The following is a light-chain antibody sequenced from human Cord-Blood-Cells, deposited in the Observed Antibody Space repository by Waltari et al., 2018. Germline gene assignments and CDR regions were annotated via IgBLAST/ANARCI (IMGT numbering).Light chain of an antibody. J-gene: IGLJ2*01. CDR2: DVS. V-gene: IGLV2-14*01. CDR3: SSYTSSSTLVV. Sequence: QSALTQPASVSGSPGQSITISCTGPSSDVGGYNYVSWYQQPPGKAPKLMIYDVSNRPSGVSNRFSGSKSGNTASLTISGLQAEDEADYYCSSYTSSSTLVVFGGGTKLTVL. CDR1: SSDVGGYNY.